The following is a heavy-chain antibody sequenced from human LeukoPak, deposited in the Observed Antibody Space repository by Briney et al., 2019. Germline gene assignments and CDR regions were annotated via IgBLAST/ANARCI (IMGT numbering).Heavy chain of an antibody. V-gene: IGHV1-2*02. J-gene: IGHJ5*02. CDR2: INPNSGGT. D-gene: IGHD3-3*01. Sequence: ASVKVSCKASGYTFTGYYMHWVRQAPGQGLEWMGWINPNSGGTNYAQKFQGRVTMTRDTSISTAYMELSRLRSDDTAVYYCASNVGLEWSAGEFDPWDQGTLVTVSS. CDR1: GYTFTGYY. CDR3: ASNVGLEWSAGEFDP.